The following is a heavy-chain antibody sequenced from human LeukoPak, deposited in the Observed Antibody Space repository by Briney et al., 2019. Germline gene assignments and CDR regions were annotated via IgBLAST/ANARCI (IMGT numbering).Heavy chain of an antibody. D-gene: IGHD1-26*01. CDR3: TRLSHVAGAPKVSWFDP. CDR1: TYSISDGFV. J-gene: IGHJ5*02. Sequence: SETLSLTCTVSTYSISDGFVWGFIRQPPGKGLEWIASIYHSGTTYYNPSLRSRVTMSVDTSNNQFSLKLSSVTAADTAMYFCTRLSHVAGAPKVSWFDPWGQGTLVTVSS. V-gene: IGHV4-38-2*02. CDR2: IYHSGTT.